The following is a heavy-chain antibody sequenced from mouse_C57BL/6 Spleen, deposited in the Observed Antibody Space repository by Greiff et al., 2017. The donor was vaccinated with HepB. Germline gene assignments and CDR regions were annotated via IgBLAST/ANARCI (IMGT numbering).Heavy chain of an antibody. D-gene: IGHD2-3*01. V-gene: IGHV5-6*01. CDR1: GFTFSSYG. CDR3: ARLDGYYDY. CDR2: ISSGGSYT. Sequence: EVKLMESGGDLVKPGGSLKLSCAASGFTFSSYGMSWVRQTPDKRLEWVATISSGGSYTYYPDSVKGRFTISRDNAKNTLYLQMSSRKSEDTAMYYCARLDGYYDYWGQGTTLTVSS. J-gene: IGHJ2*01.